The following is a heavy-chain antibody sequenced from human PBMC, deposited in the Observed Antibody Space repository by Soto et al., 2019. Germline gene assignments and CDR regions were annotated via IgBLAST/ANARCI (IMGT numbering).Heavy chain of an antibody. CDR3: ATGGGFAKWGHPSPFPYGMDV. CDR2: FDPEEDET. V-gene: IGHV1-24*01. CDR1: GYTFTDLS. J-gene: IGHJ6*02. Sequence: ASVKVSCKVSGYTFTDLSVHWVRQAPGKGLEWMGGFDPEEDETIYAQKFKGRVAMTEDTSTDTAYMELSSLRSEDTAMYYCATGGGFAKWGHPSPFPYGMDVWGQGTEVTVYS. D-gene: IGHD1-26*01.